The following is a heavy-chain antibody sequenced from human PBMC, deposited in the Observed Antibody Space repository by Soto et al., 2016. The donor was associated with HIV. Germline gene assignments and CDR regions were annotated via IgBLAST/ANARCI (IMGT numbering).Heavy chain of an antibody. CDR3: AKDRRSKYSVLQFFRGMKYFGMDV. J-gene: IGHJ6*02. D-gene: IGHD3-3*01. CDR2: ISADGGTT. CDR1: GFSFDEFA. V-gene: IGHV3-43*02. Sequence: EVQLVESGGGVVHPGGSLRLSCAASGFSFDEFAMHWVRQVPGKGLEWVSLISADGGTTYYADSVKGRFTISRDNSKKSLYLEMNSLKTEDTAFLYCAKDRRSKYSVLQFFRGMKYFGMDVWGQGTTVTVSS.